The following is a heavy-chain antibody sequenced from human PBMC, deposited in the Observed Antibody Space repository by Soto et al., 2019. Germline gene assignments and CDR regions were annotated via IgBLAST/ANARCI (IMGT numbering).Heavy chain of an antibody. D-gene: IGHD1-1*01. CDR3: ARGRYGDY. CDR2: ISAHNGNT. CDR1: GYTFTAYG. V-gene: IGHV1-18*01. Sequence: QVHLVQSGAEVKKPGASVKVSCKGSGYTFTAYGIAWVRQAPGQGLEWVGWISAHNGNTEYAQKLQGSVTVTRDPSTRTAYMELGSLRSDDPAVYYCARGRYGDYWGQGALVTVSS. J-gene: IGHJ4*02.